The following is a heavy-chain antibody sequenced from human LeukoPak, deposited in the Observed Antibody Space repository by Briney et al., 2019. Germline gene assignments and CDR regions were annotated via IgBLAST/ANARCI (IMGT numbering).Heavy chain of an antibody. CDR3: ARSRGIRGDPFDY. CDR1: GYTFTSYD. CDR2: MNPNSGNT. V-gene: IGHV1-8*01. D-gene: IGHD3-10*01. Sequence: ASVKVSCKASGYTFTSYDINWVRQATGQGLEWMGWMNPNSGNTGYAQKFQGRVTMTRNTSISTAYMELSSLRSEDTAVYYCARSRGIRGDPFDYWSQGTLVTVSS. J-gene: IGHJ4*02.